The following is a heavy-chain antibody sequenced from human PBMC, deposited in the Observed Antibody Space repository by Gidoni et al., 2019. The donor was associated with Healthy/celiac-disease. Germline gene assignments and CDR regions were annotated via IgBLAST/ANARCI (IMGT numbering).Heavy chain of an antibody. Sequence: VQLVESGGGVVQPGRSLRLSCAASGFTFSSYAMHWVRQAPGKVLEWVAVISYDGSNKYYADSVKGRFTISRDNSKNTLYLQMNSLRAEDTAVYYCARDVDDYVWGSYRSASFDYWGQGTLVTVSS. J-gene: IGHJ4*02. CDR2: ISYDGSNK. CDR1: GFTFSSYA. V-gene: IGHV3-30*04. D-gene: IGHD3-16*02. CDR3: ARDVDDYVWGSYRSASFDY.